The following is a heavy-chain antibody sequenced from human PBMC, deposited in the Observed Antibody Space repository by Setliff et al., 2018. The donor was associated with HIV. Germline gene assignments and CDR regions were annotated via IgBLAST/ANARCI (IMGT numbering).Heavy chain of an antibody. CDR3: ARRQQWLGREYYFDY. Sequence: ASVKVSCKASAYTFTDYYMHWVRQAPGQGLEWMGWINPNSGDTNYAQKFQGRVTMTRDTSIKTAYMELSSLRSDDTAVYYCARRQQWLGREYYFDYWGQGTLVTV. J-gene: IGHJ4*02. V-gene: IGHV1-2*02. CDR2: INPNSGDT. CDR1: AYTFTDYY. D-gene: IGHD6-19*01.